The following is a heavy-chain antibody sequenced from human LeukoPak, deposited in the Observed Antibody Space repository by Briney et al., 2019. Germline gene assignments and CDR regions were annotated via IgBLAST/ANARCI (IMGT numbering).Heavy chain of an antibody. J-gene: IGHJ4*02. CDR2: IRKDGSNK. Sequence: QAGGSLRLSCETSGFPFSDHWMNWVRQAPGKGLEWVAHIRKDGSNKHYLDSVRGRFIISRDNAKNSLYLHMNSLRVEDTGVYYCARDFWNYFDYWGQGTLVTVSS. D-gene: IGHD3-3*01. CDR1: GFPFSDHW. CDR3: ARDFWNYFDY. V-gene: IGHV3-7*01.